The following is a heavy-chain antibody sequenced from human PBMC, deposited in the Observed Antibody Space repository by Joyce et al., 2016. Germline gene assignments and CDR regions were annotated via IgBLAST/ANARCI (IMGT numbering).Heavy chain of an antibody. CDR3: ARSNAFDI. CDR2: INYSGNT. J-gene: IGHJ3*02. Sequence: QVQLQESGPGLVKPSETLSLTCTVSGGSTSGDHWSWIRQPPGKGLEWIGYINYSGNTNYNPSVKSQVTMSLDTSKNQFSLKLSSVTAADTAIYNCARSNAFDIWGPGTMITVSS. V-gene: IGHV4-59*01. CDR1: GGSTSGDH.